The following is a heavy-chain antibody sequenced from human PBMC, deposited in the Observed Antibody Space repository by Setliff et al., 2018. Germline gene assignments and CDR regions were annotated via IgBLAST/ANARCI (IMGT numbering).Heavy chain of an antibody. CDR3: TFARDGYDVFDI. J-gene: IGHJ3*02. CDR1: GFSFSGSA. CDR2: IRGRTDNYAT. Sequence: GESLTISCVVSGFSFSGSAVYWVRQASVKGLEWIGRIRGRTDNYATAYAASVRGRFTISRDDSKNTAYLQMNSLKTEDTAVYYCTFARDGYDVFDIWGQGTMVTVSS. V-gene: IGHV3-73*01. D-gene: IGHD5-18*01.